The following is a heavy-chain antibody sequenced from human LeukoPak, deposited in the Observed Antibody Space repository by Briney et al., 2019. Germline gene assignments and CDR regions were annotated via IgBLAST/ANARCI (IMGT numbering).Heavy chain of an antibody. J-gene: IGHJ6*02. CDR2: FDPEDGET. CDR3: ATSSGKLDYYYGMDV. CDR1: GYTLTELS. Sequence: ASVKVSCTVSGYTLTELSMHWVRQAPGKGLEWMGGFDPEDGETIYAQKFQGRVTMTEGTSTDTAYMELSSLRSEDTAVYYCATSSGKLDYYYGMDVWGQGTTVTVSS. D-gene: IGHD1-26*01. V-gene: IGHV1-24*01.